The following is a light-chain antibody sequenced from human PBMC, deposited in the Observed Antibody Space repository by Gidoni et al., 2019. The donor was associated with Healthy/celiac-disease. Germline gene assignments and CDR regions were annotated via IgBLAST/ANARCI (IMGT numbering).Light chain of an antibody. V-gene: IGKV3-20*01. CDR2: GAS. J-gene: IGKJ2*01. CDR3: QQYGSSPLYT. CDR1: QSVSSSY. Sequence: EIGLTQSPGTLSLSPGERATLSCRASQSVSSSYLAWYQQKPGQAPRLLIYGASSRATGIPDRFSGSGSGTDFTLTISRLEPEDFAVYYCQQYGSSPLYTFGQGTKLEIK.